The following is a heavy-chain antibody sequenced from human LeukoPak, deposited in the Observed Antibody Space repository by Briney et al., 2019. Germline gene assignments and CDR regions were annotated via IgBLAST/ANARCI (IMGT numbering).Heavy chain of an antibody. J-gene: IGHJ5*02. CDR3: ARGRYSSSWYLVGNWFDP. V-gene: IGHV1-69*05. CDR2: IIPIFGTA. CDR1: GGTFSSYA. Sequence: ASVKVSCKASGGTFSSYAISWVRQAPGQGLEWMGRIIPIFGTANYAQKFQGRVTITTDESTSTAYMELSGLRSEDTAVYYCARGRYSSSWYLVGNWFDPWGQGTLVTVSS. D-gene: IGHD6-13*01.